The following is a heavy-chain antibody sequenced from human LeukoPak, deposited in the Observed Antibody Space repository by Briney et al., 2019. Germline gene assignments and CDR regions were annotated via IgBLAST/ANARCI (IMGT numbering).Heavy chain of an antibody. CDR1: GFTFSSYA. D-gene: IGHD1/OR15-1a*01. Sequence: GGSLRLSCAASGFTFSSYAMSWVRQAPGKGLEWVSAISGNGVGTHYADSVKGRFTISRDNSKNTLYLQMNSLRVEDTAVYYCAREGRTKPIDYWGQGTLVTVSS. CDR3: AREGRTKPIDY. V-gene: IGHV3-23*01. J-gene: IGHJ4*02. CDR2: ISGNGVGT.